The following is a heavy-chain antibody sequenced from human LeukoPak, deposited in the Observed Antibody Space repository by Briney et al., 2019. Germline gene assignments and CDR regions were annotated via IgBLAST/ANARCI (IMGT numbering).Heavy chain of an antibody. CDR1: GGSISSGSYY. CDR2: IYYSGST. J-gene: IGHJ4*02. CDR3: ARDRYYDSSGYYFDY. Sequence: SETLSLTCTVPGGSISSGSYYWGWIRQPPGKGLEWIGSIYYSGSTYYNPSLKSRITISVDTSKNQFSLKLSSVTAADTAVYYCARDRYYDSSGYYFDYWGQGTLVTVSS. V-gene: IGHV4-39*07. D-gene: IGHD3-22*01.